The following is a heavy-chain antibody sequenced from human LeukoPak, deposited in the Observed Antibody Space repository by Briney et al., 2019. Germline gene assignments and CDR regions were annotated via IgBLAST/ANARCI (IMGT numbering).Heavy chain of an antibody. Sequence: GESLKISFKGSGYSFTSYWIGWVRQMPGKGLEWMGIIYPGDSDTRYSPSFQGQVTISADKSISTAYLQWSSLKASDTAMYYCARPRRWLQPHDAFDIWGQGTMVTVSS. V-gene: IGHV5-51*01. CDR3: ARPRRWLQPHDAFDI. D-gene: IGHD5-24*01. CDR2: IYPGDSDT. J-gene: IGHJ3*02. CDR1: GYSFTSYW.